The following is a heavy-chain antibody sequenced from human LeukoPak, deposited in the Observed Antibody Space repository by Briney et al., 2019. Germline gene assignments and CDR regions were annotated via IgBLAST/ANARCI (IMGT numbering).Heavy chain of an antibody. J-gene: IGHJ4*02. D-gene: IGHD3-22*01. CDR3: AKGYYDSSLHYFDY. CDR2: ISGSGGST. CDR1: GFTFSTYA. V-gene: IGHV3-23*01. Sequence: GGSLRLSCAASGFTFSTYAMSWVRQAPGKGLEWVAGISGSGGSTYYADSVKGRFTISKDNSRNTLYLQMNSLRAEDTAVYYCAKGYYDSSLHYFDYWGQGILVTVSS.